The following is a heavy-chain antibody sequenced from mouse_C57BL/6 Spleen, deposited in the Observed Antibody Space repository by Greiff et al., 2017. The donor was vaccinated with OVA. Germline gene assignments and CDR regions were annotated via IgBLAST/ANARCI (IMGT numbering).Heavy chain of an antibody. CDR1: GYTFTSYW. V-gene: IGHV1-50*01. D-gene: IGHD2-3*01. CDR2: IDPSDSYT. J-gene: IGHJ1*03. Sequence: QVQLQQPGAELVKPGASVKLSCKASGYTFTSYWMQWVKQRPGQGLEWIGEIDPSDSYTNYNQKFKGKATLTVDTSSSTAYMQLSSLTSEDSAVYYCARRWLPHWYFDVWGTGTTVTVSS. CDR3: ARRWLPHWYFDV.